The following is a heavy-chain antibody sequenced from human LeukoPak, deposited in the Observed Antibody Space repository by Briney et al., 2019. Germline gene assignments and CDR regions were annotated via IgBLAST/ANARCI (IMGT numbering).Heavy chain of an antibody. D-gene: IGHD6-13*01. J-gene: IGHJ4*02. CDR2: IYYSGST. CDR3: ARGLSDSSSWYPLVYFDY. V-gene: IGHV4-59*08. CDR1: GGSISTYY. Sequence: SETLSLTCTVSGGSISTYYWSWIRQPPGKGLEWIGYIYYSGSTNYNPSLKSRVTISVDMSKNQFSLKLSSVTAADTAVYYCARGLSDSSSWYPLVYFDYWGQGTLVTVSS.